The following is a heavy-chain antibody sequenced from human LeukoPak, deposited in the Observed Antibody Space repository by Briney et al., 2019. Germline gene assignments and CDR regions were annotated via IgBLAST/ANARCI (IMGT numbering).Heavy chain of an antibody. CDR1: GYTLTSYG. Sequence: ASVKVFCKASGYTLTSYGISWVRQAPGQGLEWMGWTSAYNGNTNYAQKLQGRVTMTTDTSTSTAYMELRSLRSDDTVVYYCARVEGGYDPMDVWGKGTTVTVSS. CDR3: ARVEGGYDPMDV. V-gene: IGHV1-18*01. J-gene: IGHJ6*04. CDR2: TSAYNGNT. D-gene: IGHD5-12*01.